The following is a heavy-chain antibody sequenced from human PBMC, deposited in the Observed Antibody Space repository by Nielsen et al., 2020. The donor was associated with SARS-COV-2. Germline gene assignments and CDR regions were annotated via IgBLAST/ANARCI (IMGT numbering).Heavy chain of an antibody. CDR2: INWNGGST. J-gene: IGHJ3*02. CDR3: ARESVTGTDAFDI. Sequence: GESLKISCAASEFTFDDYGMSWVRQAPGKGLEWVSGINWNGGSTGYADSVKGRFTISRDNAENSLSLQMNSLRAEDTAVYYCARESVTGTDAFDIWGQGTVVTVSS. D-gene: IGHD6-19*01. V-gene: IGHV3-20*04. CDR1: EFTFDDYG.